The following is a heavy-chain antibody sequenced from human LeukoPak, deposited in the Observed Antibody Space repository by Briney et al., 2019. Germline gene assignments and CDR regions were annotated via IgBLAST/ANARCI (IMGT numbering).Heavy chain of an antibody. J-gene: IGHJ4*02. V-gene: IGHV3-11*04. Sequence: GGSLRLSCAASGFTFSDYYMSWIRQAPGKGLEWVSYISSSGITIYYADSVKGRFTISRDNAKNSLYLQMNSARAEDTAVYYCARVPPHCSGGSCYFDYWGQGTLVTVSS. CDR1: GFTFSDYY. D-gene: IGHD2-15*01. CDR3: ARVPPHCSGGSCYFDY. CDR2: ISSSGITI.